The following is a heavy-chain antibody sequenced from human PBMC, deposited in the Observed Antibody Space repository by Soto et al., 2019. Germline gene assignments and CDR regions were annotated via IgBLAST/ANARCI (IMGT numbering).Heavy chain of an antibody. V-gene: IGHV3-23*01. D-gene: IGHD3-3*01. Sequence: EVQLLESGGGLVKPGGSLRLSCAASGFTFSSCAMTWVRQAPGKGLEWVSAISGSGSSTYYADSVKGRFTISRDNSKNTLYLQMNSLRAEDTAVYYCAKATWSGYPNYFDYWGQGTLVTVSS. CDR2: ISGSGSST. CDR1: GFTFSSCA. J-gene: IGHJ4*02. CDR3: AKATWSGYPNYFDY.